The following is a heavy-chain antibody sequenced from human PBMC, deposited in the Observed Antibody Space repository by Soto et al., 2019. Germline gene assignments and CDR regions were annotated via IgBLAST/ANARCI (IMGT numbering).Heavy chain of an antibody. D-gene: IGHD3-3*01. CDR3: ARALRSTIFGVVIPQGYFDL. V-gene: IGHV1-69*01. CDR2: IIPIFGTA. Sequence: QVQLVQSGAEVKKPGSSVKVSCKASGGTFSSYAISWVRQAPGQGLEWMGGIIPIFGTATYAHKFQGRVTITADEATSTYYMELSSLRSEDTAVYYCARALRSTIFGVVIPQGYFDLWGRGTLVTVSS. J-gene: IGHJ2*01. CDR1: GGTFSSYA.